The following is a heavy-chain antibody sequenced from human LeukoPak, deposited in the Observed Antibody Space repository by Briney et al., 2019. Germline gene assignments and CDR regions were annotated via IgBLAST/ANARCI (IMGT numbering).Heavy chain of an antibody. CDR3: ARGKVAFPFDY. V-gene: IGHV4-34*01. D-gene: IGHD5-12*01. J-gene: IGHJ4*02. CDR1: GGSFSGYY. Sequence: SETLSLTCAAYGGSFSGYYWSWIRQPPGKGLEWIGEISHSGSTNYNPSLKSRVTISVDTSKNQFSLKLSSVTAADTAVYYCARGKVAFPFDYWGQGTLVTVSS. CDR2: ISHSGST.